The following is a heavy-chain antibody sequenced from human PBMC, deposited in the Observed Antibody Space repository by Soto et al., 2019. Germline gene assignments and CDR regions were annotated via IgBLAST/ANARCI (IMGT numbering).Heavy chain of an antibody. D-gene: IGHD2-2*01. CDR2: IKSKTDGGTT. CDR3: TTAIVVVPAAKDYYYYGMDV. V-gene: IGHV3-15*01. CDR1: GFTFSNAW. J-gene: IGHJ6*02. Sequence: LRLSCAASGFTFSNAWMSWVRQAPGKGLEWVGRIKSKTDGGTTDYAAPVKGRFTISRDDSKNTLYLQMNSLKTEDTAVYYCTTAIVVVPAAKDYYYYGMDVWGQGXTFTV.